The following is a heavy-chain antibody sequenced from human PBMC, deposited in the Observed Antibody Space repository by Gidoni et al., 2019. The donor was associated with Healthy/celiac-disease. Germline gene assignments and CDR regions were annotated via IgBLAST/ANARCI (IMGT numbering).Heavy chain of an antibody. CDR2: ISSSGSTI. D-gene: IGHD2-15*01. Sequence: EVQLVESGGGLVQPGGSLRLSCAASGFPFSSYEMNWVRQAPGKGLEWVSYISSSGSTIYYADSVKGRFTISRDNAKNSLYLQMNSLRAEDTAVYYCARGGAYGGRLDYWGQGTLVTVSS. J-gene: IGHJ4*02. CDR3: ARGGAYGGRLDY. V-gene: IGHV3-48*03. CDR1: GFPFSSYE.